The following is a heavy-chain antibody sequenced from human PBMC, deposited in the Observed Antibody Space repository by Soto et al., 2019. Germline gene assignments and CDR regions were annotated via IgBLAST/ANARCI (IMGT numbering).Heavy chain of an antibody. CDR3: AKFGAEPVGYFQH. J-gene: IGHJ1*01. Sequence: EVQLLESGGGLVQPGGSLRLSCAASGFTFSSYAMSWVRQAPGKGLEWVSAISGSGGSTYYADYVKGRFTISRDNSKNTLYLQMNSLRAEDTAVYYCAKFGAEPVGYFQHWGQGTLVTVSS. D-gene: IGHD1-26*01. V-gene: IGHV3-23*01. CDR1: GFTFSSYA. CDR2: ISGSGGST.